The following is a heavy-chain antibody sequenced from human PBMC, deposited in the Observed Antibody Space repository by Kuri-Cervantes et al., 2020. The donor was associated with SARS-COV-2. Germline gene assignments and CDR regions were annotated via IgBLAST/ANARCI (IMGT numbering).Heavy chain of an antibody. J-gene: IGHJ3*02. Sequence: GESLKISCAASGFIFSSYGMHWVRQAPGKGLEWVAVISYDGSNKYYADSVKGRFTISRDNSKNTLYLQMNSLRAEDTAVYYCARVSRITIFGVANDAFDIWGQGTMVTVSS. CDR3: ARVSRITIFGVANDAFDI. D-gene: IGHD3-3*01. CDR1: GFIFSSYG. V-gene: IGHV3-33*05. CDR2: ISYDGSNK.